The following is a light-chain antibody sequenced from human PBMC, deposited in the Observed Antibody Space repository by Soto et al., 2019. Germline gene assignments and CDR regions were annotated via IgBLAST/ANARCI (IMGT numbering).Light chain of an antibody. CDR2: AAS. J-gene: IGKJ5*01. CDR1: QGISTY. CDR3: QQLNSY. Sequence: DIQLTQSPSFLSASVGDRVTITCWASQGISTYLAWYQQKPGKAPQLLIYAASTLQSGVPSRFSGSGSATEFTLTISSLQPEDFATYYCQQLNSYFGQGTRLEIK. V-gene: IGKV1-9*01.